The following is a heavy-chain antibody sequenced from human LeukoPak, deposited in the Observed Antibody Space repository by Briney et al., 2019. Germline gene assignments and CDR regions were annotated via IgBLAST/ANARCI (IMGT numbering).Heavy chain of an antibody. V-gene: IGHV1-8*01. J-gene: IGHJ4*02. CDR2: MNPNSGNT. D-gene: IGHD6-13*01. CDR3: AIGNYAAAAGG. CDR1: GYTFTSYD. Sequence: GASVKVSRKASGYTFTSYDINWVRQATGQGLGWMGWMNPNSGNTGYAQKFQGRVTMTRNTSISTAYRELSSLRSEDTAVYYCAIGNYAAAAGGGGQETRVTVSS.